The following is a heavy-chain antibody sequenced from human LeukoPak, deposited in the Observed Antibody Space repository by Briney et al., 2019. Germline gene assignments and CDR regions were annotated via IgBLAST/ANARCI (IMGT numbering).Heavy chain of an antibody. CDR2: IYTSGSP. CDR1: GGSISSYY. D-gene: IGHD1-26*01. CDR3: AREFYCGSYYRFDP. J-gene: IGHJ5*02. Sequence: SETLSLTCTVSGGSISSYYWSWIRQPAGKGLEWIGRIYTSGSPNYNPSLKSRVTMSVDTSKNQFSLKLSSVTAADTAVYYCAREFYCGSYYRFDPWGQGTLVTVSS. V-gene: IGHV4-4*07.